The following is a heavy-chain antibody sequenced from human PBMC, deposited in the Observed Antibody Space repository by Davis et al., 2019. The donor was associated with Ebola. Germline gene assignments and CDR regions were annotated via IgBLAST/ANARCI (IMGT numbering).Heavy chain of an antibody. Sequence: PGGSLRLSCAASGFTFSSYAMSWVRQAPGKGLEWVSAISGSDGSTYYADSVKGRFTISRDNSKNTLYLQMNSLRAEDTAVYYCAKTSLYCSGGSCYSANFDYWGQGTLVTVSS. CDR2: ISGSDGST. D-gene: IGHD2-15*01. CDR3: AKTSLYCSGGSCYSANFDY. J-gene: IGHJ4*02. V-gene: IGHV3-23*01. CDR1: GFTFSSYA.